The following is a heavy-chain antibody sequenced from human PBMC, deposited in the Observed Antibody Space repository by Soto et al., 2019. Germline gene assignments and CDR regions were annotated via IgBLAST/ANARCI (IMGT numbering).Heavy chain of an antibody. CDR1: GGSFSGYY. CDR2: INHSGST. J-gene: IGHJ4*01. CDR3: TRGSHFYYFDY. V-gene: IGHV4-34*01. Sequence: PSETLSLTCAVYGGSFSGYYWTWIRQPPGTGLEWIGEINHSGSTNYNPSLKSRVTISVDTSKNQFSLKLTSVTAADTAVYYCTRGSHFYYFDYWGHGTLVTVSS.